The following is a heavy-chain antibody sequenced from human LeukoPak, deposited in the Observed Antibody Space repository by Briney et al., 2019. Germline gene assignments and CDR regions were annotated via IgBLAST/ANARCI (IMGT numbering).Heavy chain of an antibody. CDR3: ATKRGHSGDLES. V-gene: IGHV3-30*02. CDR2: VEYDGCDK. Sequence: GGSLRLSCVVSRLTFRNYGMHWVRQAPGKGLEWVAFVEYDGCDKYYTDSVKGRFTISRDNSRNTLYLQMNSLTTEDTAVYYCATKRGHSGDLESWGQGTLVTVSS. D-gene: IGHD1-26*01. CDR1: RLTFRNYG. J-gene: IGHJ5*02.